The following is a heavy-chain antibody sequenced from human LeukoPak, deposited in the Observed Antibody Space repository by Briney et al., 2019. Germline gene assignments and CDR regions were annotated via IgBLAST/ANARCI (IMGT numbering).Heavy chain of an antibody. V-gene: IGHV1-69*04. CDR1: GGTFSSYA. CDR2: IIPILGIA. CDR3: ANVQSEYDFWSGYYYYYYGMDV. J-gene: IGHJ6*02. D-gene: IGHD3-3*01. Sequence: SVKVSCKASGGTFSSYAISWVRQAPGQGLEWMGRIIPILGIANYAQKFQGRVTITADKSTSTAYMELSSLRSEDTAVYYCANVQSEYDFWSGYYYYYYGMDVWGQGTTVTVSS.